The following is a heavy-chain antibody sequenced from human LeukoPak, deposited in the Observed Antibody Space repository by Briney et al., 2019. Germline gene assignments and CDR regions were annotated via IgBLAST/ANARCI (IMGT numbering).Heavy chain of an antibody. D-gene: IGHD2-21*02. CDR3: ARAGVAYCGGDCYFDY. CDR1: GGSISSYY. CDR2: IYTSGST. J-gene: IGHJ4*02. Sequence: SETLSLTCTVSGGSISSYYWSWIRQPPGKGLEWIGRIYTSGSTNYNPSLKSRVTISVDTSKNQFSLKLSSVTAADTAVYYCARAGVAYCGGDCYFDYWGQGTLVTVSS. V-gene: IGHV4-4*08.